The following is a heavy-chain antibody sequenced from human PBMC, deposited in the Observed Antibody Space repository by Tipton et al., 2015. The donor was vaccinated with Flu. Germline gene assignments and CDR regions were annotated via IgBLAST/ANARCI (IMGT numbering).Heavy chain of an antibody. J-gene: IGHJ4*02. CDR3: VRKGFGDY. CDR2: VNSDGSST. CDR1: GFTFSSHW. V-gene: IGHV3-74*01. Sequence: SLRLSCATSGFTFSSHWMHWVRQGPGKGLVWVSHVNSDGSSTNYADSVKGRFTISRDNAKNSLFLQMNSLRAEDTAVYYCVRKGFGDYWGQGILVTVSS. D-gene: IGHD3-10*01.